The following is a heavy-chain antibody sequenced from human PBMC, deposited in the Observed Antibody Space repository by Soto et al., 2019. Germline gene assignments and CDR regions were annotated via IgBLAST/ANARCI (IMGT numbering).Heavy chain of an antibody. CDR3: AKAQPWDSSSWYGGAFDI. CDR2: ISWNSGSI. CDR1: GFTFDDYA. D-gene: IGHD6-13*01. Sequence: EVQLVESGGGLVQPGRSLRLSCAASGFTFDDYAMHWVRQAPGKGLEWVSGISWNSGSIGYADSVKGRFTISRDNAKNSLYLQMNSLRAEDTALYYCAKAQPWDSSSWYGGAFDIWGQGTMVTVSS. V-gene: IGHV3-9*01. J-gene: IGHJ3*02.